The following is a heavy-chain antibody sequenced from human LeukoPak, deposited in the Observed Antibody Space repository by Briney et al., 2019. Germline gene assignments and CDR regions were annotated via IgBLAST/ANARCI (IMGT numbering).Heavy chain of an antibody. CDR3: ARGGDGYNLEWFDP. Sequence: GASVKVSCKASAGTFSSYAISWVRQAAGQGLEWMGGIIPIFGTANYAQKIQGRIAITTDESTSTAYMELSSRRSEDTAVYYCARGGDGYNLEWFDPWGQGTLVTVSS. D-gene: IGHD5-24*01. J-gene: IGHJ5*02. CDR2: IIPIFGTA. V-gene: IGHV1-69*05. CDR1: AGTFSSYA.